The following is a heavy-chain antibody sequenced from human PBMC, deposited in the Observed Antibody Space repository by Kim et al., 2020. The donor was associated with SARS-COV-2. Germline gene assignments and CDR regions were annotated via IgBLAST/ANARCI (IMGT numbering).Heavy chain of an antibody. V-gene: IGHV2-70*01. Sequence: STSLKTRLTISKDTSKNQVVLTMTNMDPVDTATYYCARIRYYGSGNWFDPWGQGTLVTVSS. CDR3: ARIRYYGSGNWFDP. J-gene: IGHJ5*02. D-gene: IGHD3-10*01.